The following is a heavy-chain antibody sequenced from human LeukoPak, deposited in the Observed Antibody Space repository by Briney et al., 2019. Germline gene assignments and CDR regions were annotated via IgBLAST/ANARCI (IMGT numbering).Heavy chain of an antibody. Sequence: VASVKVSCKASGGTFSSYAISWVRQAPGQGLEWMGGIIPIFGTANYAQKFQGRVTITADKSTSTAYMELSSLRSEDTAVYYCARGPRITLIRGGQWYYYMDVWGKGTTVTISS. CDR3: ARGPRITLIRGGQWYYYMDV. J-gene: IGHJ6*03. CDR2: IIPIFGTA. D-gene: IGHD3-10*01. CDR1: GGTFSSYA. V-gene: IGHV1-69*06.